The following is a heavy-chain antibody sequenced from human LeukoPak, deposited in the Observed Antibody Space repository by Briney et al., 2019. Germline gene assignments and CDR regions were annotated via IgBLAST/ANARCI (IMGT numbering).Heavy chain of an antibody. CDR2: MNPNSGNT. CDR3: ARVPPLGYCSGGSCYRFDY. D-gene: IGHD2-15*01. V-gene: IGHV1-8*03. Sequence: GASVKVSCKASGYTFTSYDINWARQATGQGLEWMGWMNPNSGNTGYAQKFQGRVTITRDTSISTAYMELSSLRSEDTAVYYCARVPPLGYCSGGSCYRFDYWGQGTLVTVSS. J-gene: IGHJ4*02. CDR1: GYTFTSYD.